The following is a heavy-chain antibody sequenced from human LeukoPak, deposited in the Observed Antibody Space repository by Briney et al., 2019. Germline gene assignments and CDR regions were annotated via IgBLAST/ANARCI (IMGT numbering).Heavy chain of an antibody. CDR2: ISSSSSYI. CDR3: ARDSVGAVAGTNY. J-gene: IGHJ4*02. CDR1: GFTFSSYS. D-gene: IGHD6-19*01. V-gene: IGHV3-21*01. Sequence: GGSLRLSCAASGFTFSSYSMNWVRQAPGKGLEWVSSISSSSSYIYYADSVKGRFTISRDNAKNSLYLQMNSLRAEDTAVYYCARDSVGAVAGTNYWGQGTLVTVS.